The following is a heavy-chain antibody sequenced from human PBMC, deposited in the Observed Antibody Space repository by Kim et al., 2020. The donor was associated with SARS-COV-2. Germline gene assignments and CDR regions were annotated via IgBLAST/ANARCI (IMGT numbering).Heavy chain of an antibody. V-gene: IGHV4-34*01. CDR3: ARDPLSWGRRNPSFDY. CDR1: GGSFSGYY. Sequence: SETLSLTCAVYGGSFSGYYWSWIRQPPGKGLEWIGEINHSGSTNYNPSLKSRVTISVDTSKNQFSLKLSSVTAADTAVYYCARDPLSWGRRNPSFDYWGQGTLVTVSS. D-gene: IGHD3-16*02. CDR2: INHSGST. J-gene: IGHJ4*02.